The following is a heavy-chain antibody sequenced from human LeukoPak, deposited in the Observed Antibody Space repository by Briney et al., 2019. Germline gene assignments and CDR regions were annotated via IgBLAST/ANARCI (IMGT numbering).Heavy chain of an antibody. CDR2: ISGSGGST. Sequence: PGGSLRLSCAASGFTFSSYGMSWVRQAPGKGLEWVSAISGSGGSTYYADSVKGRFTISRDNSKNTLYLQMNSLRAEDTAVYYCAKHPVPSYYYYMDVWGKGTTVTISS. V-gene: IGHV3-23*01. CDR1: GFTFSSYG. D-gene: IGHD3-10*01. J-gene: IGHJ6*03. CDR3: AKHPVPSYYYYMDV.